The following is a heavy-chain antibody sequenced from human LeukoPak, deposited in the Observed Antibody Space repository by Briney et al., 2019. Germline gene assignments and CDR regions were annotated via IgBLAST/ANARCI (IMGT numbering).Heavy chain of an antibody. Sequence: ASVKVSCKASGYTFTSYGISWVRQAPGQGLEWMGWISAYNGNTNYAQKFQGRVTMTEDTSTDTAYMELSSLRSEDTAVYYCATAPDIVATITFPFDYWGQGTLVTVSS. CDR2: ISAYNGNT. CDR3: ATAPDIVATITFPFDY. D-gene: IGHD5-12*01. CDR1: GYTFTSYG. J-gene: IGHJ4*02. V-gene: IGHV1-18*01.